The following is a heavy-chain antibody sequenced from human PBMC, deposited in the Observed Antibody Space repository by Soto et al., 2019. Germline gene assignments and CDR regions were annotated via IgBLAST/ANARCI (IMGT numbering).Heavy chain of an antibody. Sequence: QVQLQQWGAGLLKPSETLSLTCAVYGGSFSGYYWSWIRQPPGKGLEWIGEINHSGSTNYNPSLNSRVTISVDTSKNQFSLKLSSVTAADTAVYYCARCLRYFDFRIDYWGQGTLVTVSS. D-gene: IGHD3-9*01. CDR2: INHSGST. J-gene: IGHJ4*02. CDR3: ARCLRYFDFRIDY. CDR1: GGSFSGYY. V-gene: IGHV4-34*01.